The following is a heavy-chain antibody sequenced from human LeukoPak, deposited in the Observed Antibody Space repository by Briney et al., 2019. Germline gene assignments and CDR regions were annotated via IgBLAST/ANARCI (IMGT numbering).Heavy chain of an antibody. V-gene: IGHV3-23*01. Sequence: PGGSLRLSCAASGFTFSSYAMSWVRQAPGKGLEWVSAISGSGGSTYYADSVKGRFTISRDNSKNTLYLQMNSLRAEDTAVYYCAKNPDGNIAVAGTYFDHWGQGTLVTVSS. CDR3: AKNPDGNIAVAGTYFDH. CDR2: ISGSGGST. CDR1: GFTFSSYA. D-gene: IGHD6-19*01. J-gene: IGHJ4*02.